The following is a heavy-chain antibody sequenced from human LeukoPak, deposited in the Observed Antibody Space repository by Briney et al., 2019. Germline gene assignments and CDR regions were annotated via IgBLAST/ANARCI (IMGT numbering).Heavy chain of an antibody. J-gene: IGHJ4*02. CDR2: INPNSGGT. D-gene: IGHD6-25*01. Sequence: ASVKVPCKASGYTFTGYYMHWVRQAPGQGLEWMGWINPNSGGTNYAQKFQGRVTMTRDTSISTAYMELSRLRSDDTAVYYCATACIVADHELDYWGQGTLVTVSS. CDR1: GYTFTGYY. CDR3: ATACIVADHELDY. V-gene: IGHV1-2*02.